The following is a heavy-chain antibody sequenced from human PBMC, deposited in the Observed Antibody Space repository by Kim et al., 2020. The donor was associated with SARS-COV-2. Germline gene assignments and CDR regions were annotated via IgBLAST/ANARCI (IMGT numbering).Heavy chain of an antibody. V-gene: IGHV3-66*01. Sequence: ADAVKGRFTISRDNSKNTLYLQMNSLRAEDTAVYYCARGFGYSYGLYFDYWGQGTLVTVSS. CDR3: ARGFGYSYGLYFDY. D-gene: IGHD5-18*01. J-gene: IGHJ4*02.